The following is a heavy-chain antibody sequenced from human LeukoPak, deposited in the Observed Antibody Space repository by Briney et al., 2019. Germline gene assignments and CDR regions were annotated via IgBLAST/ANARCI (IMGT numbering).Heavy chain of an antibody. V-gene: IGHV3-21*01. Sequence: GGSLRLSCSASGFTFIIHSMSWVRQSPGKGLEWVSSISSGSSHIYYADSMKGRFTIFRDNDKNSLFLQMNSLRAEDTAVYYCARDFRTQLDGYSPPYHFDYWGQGALVTVSS. CDR2: ISSGSSHI. J-gene: IGHJ4*02. CDR1: GFTFIIHS. CDR3: ARDFRTQLDGYSPPYHFDY. D-gene: IGHD5-24*01.